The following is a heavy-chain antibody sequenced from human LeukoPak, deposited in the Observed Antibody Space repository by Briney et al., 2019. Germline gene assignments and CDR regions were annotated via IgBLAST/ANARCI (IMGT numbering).Heavy chain of an antibody. CDR3: ATVRSGGNPIDY. J-gene: IGHJ4*02. CDR2: VDPEDGET. CDR1: GYNFNDYY. D-gene: IGHD2-15*01. V-gene: IGHV1-69-2*01. Sequence: ASVKVSRKVSGYNFNDYYMHWVQQAPGKGLEWMGLVDPEDGETLYAEKVQGRVTITADTSTDTAYRELSSLRSEDTSVCYCATVRSGGNPIDYWGQGTLVTVSS.